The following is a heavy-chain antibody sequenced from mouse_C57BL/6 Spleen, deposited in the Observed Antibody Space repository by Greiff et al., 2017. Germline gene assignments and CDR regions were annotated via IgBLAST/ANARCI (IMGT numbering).Heavy chain of an antibody. D-gene: IGHD2-2*01. J-gene: IGHJ1*03. V-gene: IGHV14-2*01. CDR1: GFNIKDYY. Sequence: EVQLQQSGAELVKPGASVKLSCTASGFNIKDYYMHWVKQRTEQGLEWIGRIDPEDGETKYAPKFQGKATITADTSSNTAYLQLSSLTSEDTAVYYCASLLYGYDGNWYFDVWGTGTTVTVSS. CDR2: IDPEDGET. CDR3: ASLLYGYDGNWYFDV.